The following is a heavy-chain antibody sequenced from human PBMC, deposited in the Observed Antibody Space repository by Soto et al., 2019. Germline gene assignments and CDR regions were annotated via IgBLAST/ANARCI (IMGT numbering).Heavy chain of an antibody. D-gene: IGHD5-18*01. V-gene: IGHV3-66*01. J-gene: IGHJ4*01. CDR3: ANDGLGAYSYGSYYIDY. Sequence: GGSLRLSCAASGFTVSSNYMSWVRQAPGKGLEWVSVIYSGGSTYYADSVKGRFTISRDNSKNTLYLQMNSLRAEDTAVYYCANDGLGAYSYGSYYIDYWGQGTLVTVSS. CDR1: GFTVSSNY. CDR2: IYSGGST.